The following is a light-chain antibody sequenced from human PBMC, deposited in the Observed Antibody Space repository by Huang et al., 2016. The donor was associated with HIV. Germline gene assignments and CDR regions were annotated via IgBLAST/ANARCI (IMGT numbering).Light chain of an antibody. CDR2: GAS. CDR1: QSVRSN. Sequence: EIVMTQSPATLSVSPGEGATLSCRAIQSVRSNLAWYQQKPGQAPRLLILGASIRATGIPARFRGSVSRTEFTLAISSRQAEDFAVYYCQQYDNWPQYTFGEGTKLDIK. J-gene: IGKJ2*01. CDR3: QQYDNWPQYT. V-gene: IGKV3-15*01.